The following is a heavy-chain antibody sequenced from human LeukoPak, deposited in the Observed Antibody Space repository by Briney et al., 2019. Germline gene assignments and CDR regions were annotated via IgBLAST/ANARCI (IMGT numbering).Heavy chain of an antibody. J-gene: IGHJ5*02. CDR2: INAGNGNT. CDR3: ARDVWGVILAFDP. D-gene: IGHD3-16*02. V-gene: IGHV1-3*01. CDR1: GYTFTSYA. Sequence: GASVKVSCKASGYTFTSYAMHWVRQAPGQRLEWMGWINAGNGNTKYSQKFQGRVTITRDTSASTAYMELRSLRSEDTAVYYCARDVWGVILAFDPWGQGTLVTVSS.